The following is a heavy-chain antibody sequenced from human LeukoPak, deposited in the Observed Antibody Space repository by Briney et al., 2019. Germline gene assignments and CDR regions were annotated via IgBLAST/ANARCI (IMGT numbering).Heavy chain of an antibody. CDR2: ISSSSSYI. Sequence: GGSLRLSCAASGFTFSSYSMNWVRQAPGKGLEWVSSISSSSSYIYYADSVKGRFTISRDNAKNSLYLQMNSLRAEDTAVYYCASSVVVDVRGAYDYWGQGTLVTVSS. D-gene: IGHD2-15*01. J-gene: IGHJ4*02. CDR1: GFTFSSYS. CDR3: ASSVVVDVRGAYDY. V-gene: IGHV3-21*01.